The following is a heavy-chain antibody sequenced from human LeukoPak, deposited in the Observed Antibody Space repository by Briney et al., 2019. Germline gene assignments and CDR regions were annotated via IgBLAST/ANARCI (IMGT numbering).Heavy chain of an antibody. D-gene: IGHD5-18*01. CDR2: INHSGST. Sequence: PSETLSLTCAVYGGSFSGYYWSWIRQPPGKGLEWIGEINHSGSTNHNPSLKSRVTISVDTSKNQFSLKLSSVTAADTAVYYCARAVGYSYGYRTYYYYYMDVWGKGTTVTVSS. V-gene: IGHV4-34*01. J-gene: IGHJ6*03. CDR1: GGSFSGYY. CDR3: ARAVGYSYGYRTYYYYYMDV.